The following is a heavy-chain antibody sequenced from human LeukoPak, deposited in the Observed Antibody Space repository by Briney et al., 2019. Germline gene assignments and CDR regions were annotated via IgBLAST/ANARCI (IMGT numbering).Heavy chain of an antibody. CDR2: IIPIFGTA. D-gene: IGHD6-19*01. V-gene: IGHV1-69*13. Sequence: SVKVSCKASGGTFSSYAISWVRQAPGQGLEWMGGIIPIFGTANYAQKFQGRVTITADESTSTAYMELSSLRSEDTAVYYCAGSAVGRGSDFDYWGQGTLVTVSS. CDR1: GGTFSSYA. J-gene: IGHJ4*02. CDR3: AGSAVGRGSDFDY.